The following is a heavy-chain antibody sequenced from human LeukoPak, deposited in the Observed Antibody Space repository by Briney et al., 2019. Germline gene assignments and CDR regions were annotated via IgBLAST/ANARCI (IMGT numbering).Heavy chain of an antibody. CDR2: INHSGST. J-gene: IGHJ3*02. D-gene: IGHD3-3*01. V-gene: IGHV4-34*01. Sequence: SETLSLTCAVYGGSFSGYYWSWIRQPPGKGLEWIGEINHSGSTNYNPPLKSRVTISVDTSKNQFSLKLSSVTAADTAVYYCARGDWSATPAAFDIWGQGTMVTVSS. CDR3: ARGDWSATPAAFDI. CDR1: GGSFSGYY.